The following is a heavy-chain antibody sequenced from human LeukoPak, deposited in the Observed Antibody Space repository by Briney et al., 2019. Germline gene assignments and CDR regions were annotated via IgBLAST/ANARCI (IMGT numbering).Heavy chain of an antibody. CDR1: GGSISSSSYY. CDR3: TRHTQYAGATTEPLDH. D-gene: IGHD1-26*01. V-gene: IGHV4-61*05. CDR2: IHYSGST. Sequence: PSETLSLTCTVSGGSISSSSYYWGWIRQPPGKGLEWIGYIHYSGSTKYNPSLKSRVSISVDTSRNQFSLKLTSVTAADTAIYYCTRHTQYAGATTEPLDHWGQGTLVTVSS. J-gene: IGHJ4*02.